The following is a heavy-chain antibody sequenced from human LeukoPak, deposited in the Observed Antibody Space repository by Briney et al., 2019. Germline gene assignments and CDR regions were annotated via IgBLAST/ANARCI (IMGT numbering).Heavy chain of an antibody. Sequence: ASVKVSCKASGYSLTGNYMHWMRQAPGQGLEWMGWINPNSGGTKYAQQFQGRVTMTRDTSISTAYMELSSLRSDDTAVYYCAGELVRAAAADYWGQGTLVTVSS. D-gene: IGHD6-13*01. CDR3: AGELVRAAAADY. CDR2: INPNSGGT. CDR1: GYSLTGNY. V-gene: IGHV1-2*02. J-gene: IGHJ4*02.